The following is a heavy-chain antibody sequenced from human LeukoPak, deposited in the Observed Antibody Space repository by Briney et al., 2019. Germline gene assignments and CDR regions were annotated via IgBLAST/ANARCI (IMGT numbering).Heavy chain of an antibody. CDR1: GGSFSGYY. Sequence: SETLSLTCAVYGGSFSGYYWSWIRQPPGKGLEWIGEINHSGSTNYNPSLKSRVTISVDTSKNQFSLKLSSVTAADTAVYYCARDVVVPAATRNYYYYGMDVWGQGTTVTVSS. J-gene: IGHJ6*02. CDR2: INHSGST. V-gene: IGHV4-34*01. CDR3: ARDVVVPAATRNYYYYGMDV. D-gene: IGHD2-2*01.